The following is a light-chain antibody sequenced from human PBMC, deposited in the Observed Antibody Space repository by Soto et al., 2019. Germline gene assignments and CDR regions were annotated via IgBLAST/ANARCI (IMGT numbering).Light chain of an antibody. CDR2: GAS. CDR3: QQYGSSSLT. CDR1: QSITSRH. V-gene: IGKV3-20*01. J-gene: IGKJ3*01. Sequence: EIVLTQSPGTLSLSHGERVTLSCRASQSITSRHLAWYQQKPGQAPRLLIYGASSRATGIPDRFSGSGSGTDFTLTISRLEPEDFALYYCQQYGSSSLTFGPGTKVDIK.